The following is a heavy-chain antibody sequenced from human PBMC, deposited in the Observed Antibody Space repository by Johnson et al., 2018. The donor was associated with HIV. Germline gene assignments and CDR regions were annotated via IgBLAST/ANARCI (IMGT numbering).Heavy chain of an antibody. CDR1: GFIFNDYA. Sequence: VQLVESGGGLVQPGRSLRLSCVASGFIFNDYAMHWVRQVPEKGLEWVAAISWNSDSIYSVDSVKGRFTISRDNAKNSLYLQMNSLRAEETAVYYCASLVGSSSGEALDIWGQGTMVTVSS. V-gene: IGHV3-9*01. CDR3: ASLVGSSSGEALDI. CDR2: ISWNSDSI. J-gene: IGHJ3*02. D-gene: IGHD6-6*01.